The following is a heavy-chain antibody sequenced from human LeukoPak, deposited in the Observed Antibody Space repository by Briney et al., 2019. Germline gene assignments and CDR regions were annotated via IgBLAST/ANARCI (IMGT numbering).Heavy chain of an antibody. CDR1: GYTLTGYY. V-gene: IGHV1-2*06. Sequence: ASVKVSCKTSGYTLTGYYIHWVRQAPGQGLEWLGRTDPNSGGTSYAHNFQGRVTMTRDTSISTAYMDLSSLTSDDTAVYYCARDSRVSGDYWGQGTLVTVSS. CDR2: TDPNSGGT. CDR3: ARDSRVSGDY. J-gene: IGHJ4*02. D-gene: IGHD2-2*01.